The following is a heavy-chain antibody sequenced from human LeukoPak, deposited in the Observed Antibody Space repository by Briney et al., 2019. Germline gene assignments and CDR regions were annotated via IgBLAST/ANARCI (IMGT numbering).Heavy chain of an antibody. V-gene: IGHV4-59*01. J-gene: IGHJ6*03. Sequence: SETLSLTCTVSGGSISSYYWSWIRQPPGKGLEWIGYIYYSGSTNYNPSPKGRVTISVDTSKNQFSLKLSSVTAADTAVYYCARENYDILTGYQGYYYYYYMDVWGKGTTVTVSS. CDR3: ARENYDILTGYQGYYYYYYMDV. CDR2: IYYSGST. CDR1: GGSISSYY. D-gene: IGHD3-9*01.